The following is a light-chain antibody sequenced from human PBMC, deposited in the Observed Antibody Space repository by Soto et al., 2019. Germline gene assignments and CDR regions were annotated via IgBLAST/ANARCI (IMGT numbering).Light chain of an antibody. Sequence: QSALTQPASVSGSPGQSITISCTGTSSDVGGYNYVSWYQQHPGKAPKVMIYEVTNRPPGVSHRFSGSKSGNTASLTVSGLQAEDEADYYCSSYAGSSNVFGTGTKLTVL. CDR2: EVT. J-gene: IGLJ1*01. V-gene: IGLV2-14*01. CDR3: SSYAGSSNV. CDR1: SSDVGGYNY.